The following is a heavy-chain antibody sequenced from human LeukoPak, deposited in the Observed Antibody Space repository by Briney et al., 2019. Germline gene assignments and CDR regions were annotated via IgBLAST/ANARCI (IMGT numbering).Heavy chain of an antibody. V-gene: IGHV4-39*07. CDR3: ARGYGDYWFDP. CDR2: IYYSGST. D-gene: IGHD4-17*01. J-gene: IGHJ5*02. Sequence: SETLSLTCTVSGGSISSSSYYWGWIRQPPGKGLEWIGNIYYSGSTYYNPSLKSRVTMSVDTSRNQFSLKLSSVTAADTAVYYCARGYGDYWFDPWGQGTLVTVSS. CDR1: GGSISSSSYY.